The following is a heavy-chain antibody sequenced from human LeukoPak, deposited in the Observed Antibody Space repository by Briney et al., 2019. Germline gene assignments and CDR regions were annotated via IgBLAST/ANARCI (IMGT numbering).Heavy chain of an antibody. CDR1: GFTFSSYG. Sequence: GSLRLSCAASGFTFSSYGMHWVRQAPGKGLEWVAVISYDGSNKYYADSVKGRFTISRDNSKNTLYLQMNSLRAEDTAVYYCARGSVVVVAATDAFDIWGQGTMVTVSS. V-gene: IGHV3-30*03. CDR2: ISYDGSNK. J-gene: IGHJ3*02. D-gene: IGHD2-15*01. CDR3: ARGSVVVVAATDAFDI.